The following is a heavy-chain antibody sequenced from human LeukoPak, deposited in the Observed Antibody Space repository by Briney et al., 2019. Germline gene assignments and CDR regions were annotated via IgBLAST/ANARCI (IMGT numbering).Heavy chain of an antibody. D-gene: IGHD1-14*01. J-gene: IGHJ5*02. Sequence: SETLSLTCAVSGYSISSNYYWGWIRQPPGKKLEWIGSIYNSGSTYYNPSLKSRITISVDTSKNHFSLKLRPVTAADTAVYYCARNATTGWFDPWGQGTLVTVSS. CDR3: ARNATTGWFDP. CDR2: IYNSGST. CDR1: GYSISSNYY. V-gene: IGHV4-38-2*01.